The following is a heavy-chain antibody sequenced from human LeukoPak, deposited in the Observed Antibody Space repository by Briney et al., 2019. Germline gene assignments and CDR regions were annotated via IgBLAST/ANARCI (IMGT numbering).Heavy chain of an antibody. J-gene: IGHJ3*02. V-gene: IGHV4-39*01. CDR2: IYYSGST. D-gene: IGHD6-6*01. CDR3: ARHLPYSSSGHDAFDI. Sequence: SETLSLTCTVSGGSISSSSYYWGWIRQPPGKGLEWIGSIYYSGSTYYNPSLKSRVTISVDTSKNQFSLKLSSVTAADTAVYYCARHLPYSSSGHDAFDIWAKGQWSPSLQ. CDR1: GGSISSSSYY.